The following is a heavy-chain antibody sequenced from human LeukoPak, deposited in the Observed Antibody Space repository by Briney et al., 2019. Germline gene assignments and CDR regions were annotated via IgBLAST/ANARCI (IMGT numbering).Heavy chain of an antibody. CDR1: GYTLTELS. Sequence: ASVKVSCKVSGYTLTELSMHWVRQAPGKGLEWMGGFDPEDGETIYAQKFQGRVTMTEDTSTDTAYMELSSLRSEDTAVYYCATYGFYKWSFDYWAREPWSPSPQ. J-gene: IGHJ4*02. CDR3: ATYGFYKWSFDY. V-gene: IGHV1-24*01. D-gene: IGHD1-1*01. CDR2: FDPEDGET.